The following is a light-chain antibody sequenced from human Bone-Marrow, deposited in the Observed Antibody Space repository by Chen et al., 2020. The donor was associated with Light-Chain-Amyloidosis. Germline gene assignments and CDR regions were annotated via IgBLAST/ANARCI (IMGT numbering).Light chain of an antibody. CDR3: SSYTITNTLV. V-gene: IGLV2-14*01. Sequence: QSALTPPASVSGSPGQSITISCTGTSSDVGGDNHVSWYQQHPDKAPKLMIYEVTNRPSWVPARFSRSKSDNTASLTISGLQTEDEAEYICSSYTITNTLVFGSGNRVPVL. CDR2: EVT. CDR1: SSDVGGDNH. J-gene: IGLJ1*01.